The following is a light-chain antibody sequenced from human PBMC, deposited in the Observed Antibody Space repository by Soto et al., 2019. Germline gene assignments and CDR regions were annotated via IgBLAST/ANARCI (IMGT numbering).Light chain of an antibody. J-gene: IGLJ3*02. CDR2: EGS. CDR1: SSDVGSYNL. V-gene: IGLV2-23*01. Sequence: QSALTQPASVSGAPGQSITISCTGTSSDVGSYNLVSWYQQHPGKAPKLMIYEGSKRPSGVSNRFSGSNSGNTASLTISGHQAEDEADYSCCSYAGSRVFGGGTKLTVL. CDR3: CSYAGSRV.